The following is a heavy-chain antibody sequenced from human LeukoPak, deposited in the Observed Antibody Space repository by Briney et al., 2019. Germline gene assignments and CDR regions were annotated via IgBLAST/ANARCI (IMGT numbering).Heavy chain of an antibody. J-gene: IGHJ4*02. V-gene: IGHV3-30-3*01. CDR1: GFTFSSYA. CDR3: ATEVSSWYDY. CDR2: ISYDGSNK. Sequence: PGGSLRLSCAASGFTFSSYAMHWVRQAPGKGLEWVAVISYDGSNKYYADSVKGRFTISRDNSKNTLYLQMNSLRSEDTAVYYCATEVSSWYDYWGQGTLVTVSS. D-gene: IGHD6-13*01.